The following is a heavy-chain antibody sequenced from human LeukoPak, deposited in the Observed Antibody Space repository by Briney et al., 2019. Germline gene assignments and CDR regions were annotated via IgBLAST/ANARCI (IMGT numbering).Heavy chain of an antibody. CDR1: GGTFSSYA. Sequence: GSSVKVSCKASGGTFSSYAISRVRQAPGQGLEWMGRIIPIFGTANYAQKFQGRVTITTDESTSTAYMELSSLRSEDTAVYYCASVTTVTPVWYFDLWGRGTLVTVYS. D-gene: IGHD4-17*01. CDR2: IIPIFGTA. CDR3: ASVTTVTPVWYFDL. J-gene: IGHJ2*01. V-gene: IGHV1-69*05.